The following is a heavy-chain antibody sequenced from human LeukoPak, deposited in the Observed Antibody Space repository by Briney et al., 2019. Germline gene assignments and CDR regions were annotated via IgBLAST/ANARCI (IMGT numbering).Heavy chain of an antibody. CDR1: GYTFTTYY. J-gene: IGHJ4*02. D-gene: IGHD4-17*01. Sequence: ASVRVSCKASGYTFTTYYMQWVRQAPGQGLEWMGIINPGGGSTTYAQKFQGRVTMTRDTSISTAYMELSRLRSDDTAVYYCATYRGDYDGYWGQGTLVTVSS. CDR3: ATYRGDYDGY. CDR2: INPGGGST. V-gene: IGHV1-46*01.